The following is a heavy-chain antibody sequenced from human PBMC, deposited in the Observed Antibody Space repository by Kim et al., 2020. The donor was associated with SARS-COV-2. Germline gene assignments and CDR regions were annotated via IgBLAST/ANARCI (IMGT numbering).Heavy chain of an antibody. CDR3: ARNMLSYFHGAVHLFDY. Sequence: SETLSLTCAVSGASISSSSYYWGWIRQPPGEGLEWIGSTYYNPSPKSRVTISVDTSKNQFSLRLSSVTAADTAVYYCARNMLSYFHGAVHLFDYWGQG. J-gene: IGHJ4*02. V-gene: IGHV4-39*01. CDR2: ST. D-gene: IGHD2-21*01. CDR1: GASISSSSYY.